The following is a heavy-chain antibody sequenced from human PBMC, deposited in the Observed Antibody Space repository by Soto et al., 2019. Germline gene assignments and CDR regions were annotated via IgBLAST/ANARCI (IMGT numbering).Heavy chain of an antibody. D-gene: IGHD3-22*01. CDR2: IIPIFGTA. V-gene: IGHV1-69*01. CDR1: GGTFSSYA. J-gene: IGHJ4*02. CDR3: ARDLNTYYYDSSGYYGY. Sequence: QVQLVQSGAEVKKPGSSVKVSCKASGGTFSSYAISWVRQAPGQGLEWMGGIIPIFGTANYAQKFQGRVTITADEATSTAYMELSSLRSDDTAVYYCARDLNTYYYDSSGYYGYWGQGTLVTVSS.